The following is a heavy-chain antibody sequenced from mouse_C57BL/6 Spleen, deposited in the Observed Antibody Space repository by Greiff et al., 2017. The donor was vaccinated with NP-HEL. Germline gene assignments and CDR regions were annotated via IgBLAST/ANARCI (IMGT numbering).Heavy chain of an antibody. CDR1: GYTFTSYW. Sequence: QVQLQQPGAELVRPGSSVKLSCKASGYTFTSYWMDWVKQRPGQGLEWIGNIYLSDSETHYNQKFKDKATLTVDKSSSTAYMQLSSLTSEDSAVYYCARSSVVAPFAYWGQGTLVTVSA. CDR3: ARSSVVAPFAY. CDR2: IYLSDSET. D-gene: IGHD1-1*01. J-gene: IGHJ3*01. V-gene: IGHV1-61*01.